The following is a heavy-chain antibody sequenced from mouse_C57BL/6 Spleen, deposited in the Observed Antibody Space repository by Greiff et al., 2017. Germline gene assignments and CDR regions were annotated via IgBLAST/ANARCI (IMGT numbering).Heavy chain of an antibody. CDR3: ARERYADGYPYYAMDY. D-gene: IGHD2-3*01. CDR1: GYTFTDYN. Sequence: VQLQQSGPELVKPGASVKMSCKASGYTFTDYNMHWVKQSHGKSLEWIGYINPNNGGTSYNQKFKGKATLTVNKSSSTAYMELRSLTSEDSAVYYCARERYADGYPYYAMDYWGQGTSVTVSS. CDR2: INPNNGGT. V-gene: IGHV1-22*01. J-gene: IGHJ4*01.